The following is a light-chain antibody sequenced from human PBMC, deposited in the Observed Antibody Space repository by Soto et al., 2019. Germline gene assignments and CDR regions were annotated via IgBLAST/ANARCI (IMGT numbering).Light chain of an antibody. CDR2: EVS. Sequence: QSVLTQPASVSGSPGQSITISCTGTSSDVGSYDYVSWYQQHPGRAPTVMIFEVSHRPSGVSDRFSGSKSGNTASLTISGLQAEDEADYYCTSHTDSGSLLFGGGTQLTVL. CDR1: SSDVGSYDY. V-gene: IGLV2-14*01. J-gene: IGLJ3*02. CDR3: TSHTDSGSLL.